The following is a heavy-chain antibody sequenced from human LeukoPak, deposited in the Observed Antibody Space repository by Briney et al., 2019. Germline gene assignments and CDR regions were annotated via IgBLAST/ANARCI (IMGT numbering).Heavy chain of an antibody. J-gene: IGHJ4*02. D-gene: IGHD2-2*01. CDR1: GFTFSSYA. Sequence: GGSLRLSCAASGFTFSSYAMSWIRQAPAKGLEWVSALSGSGGSTYYADSVKGRFTISRDNSKNTLYLQMNSLRAEDTAVYYCAKDSIVVPAASYFDYWGQGTLVTVSS. CDR2: LSGSGGST. V-gene: IGHV3-23*01. CDR3: AKDSIVVPAASYFDY.